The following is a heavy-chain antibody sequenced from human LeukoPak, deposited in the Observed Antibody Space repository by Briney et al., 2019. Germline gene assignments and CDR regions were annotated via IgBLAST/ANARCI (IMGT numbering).Heavy chain of an antibody. CDR2: ISYDGSNK. CDR3: ARAGAAGVLRYFDWLRYFDY. CDR1: EFTFNNYA. V-gene: IGHV3-30*04. D-gene: IGHD3-9*01. Sequence: GGSLRLSCTASEFTFNNYAMHWVRQAPGKGLEWLAVISYDGSNKYYADSVKGRFTISRDNSKNTLYLQMNSLRAEDTAVYYCARAGAAGVLRYFDWLRYFDYWGQGTLVTVSS. J-gene: IGHJ4*02.